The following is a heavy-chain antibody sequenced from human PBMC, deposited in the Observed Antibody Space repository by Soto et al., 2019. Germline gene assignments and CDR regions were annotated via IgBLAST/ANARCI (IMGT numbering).Heavy chain of an antibody. V-gene: IGHV3-30*18. D-gene: IGHD6-19*01. Sequence: PGGSLRLSCAASGFTFSSYGMHWVRQAPGKGLEWVAVISYDGSNKYYADSVKGRFTISRDNSKNTLYLQMNSLRAEDTAVYYCAKAGIAVAGDYYYYGMDVWGQGTTVTVSS. J-gene: IGHJ6*02. CDR1: GFTFSSYG. CDR3: AKAGIAVAGDYYYYGMDV. CDR2: ISYDGSNK.